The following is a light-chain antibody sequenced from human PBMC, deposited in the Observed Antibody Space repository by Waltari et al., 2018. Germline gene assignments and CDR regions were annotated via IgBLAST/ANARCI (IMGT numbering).Light chain of an antibody. J-gene: IGLJ3*02. CDR2: KGN. CDR3: QSTDSSGTSWV. Sequence: SYELTQPPSVSVSPGQTARISCSGDALPRQYVYWYQQKPGQAPILVIYKGNDRPSGIAERFSGASSGTTVTLTISGVQAEDEADYYCQSTDSSGTSWVFGGGTKLTVL. V-gene: IGLV3-25*03. CDR1: ALPRQY.